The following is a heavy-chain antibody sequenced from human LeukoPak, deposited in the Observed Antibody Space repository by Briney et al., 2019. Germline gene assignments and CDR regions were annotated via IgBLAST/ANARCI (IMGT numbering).Heavy chain of an antibody. CDR3: ARDSDCSSTSCPNAFDI. CDR1: GYTFTGYY. D-gene: IGHD2-2*01. Sequence: ASVKVSCTASGYTFTGYYMHWVRQAPGQGLEWMGWINPNSGGTNYAQKFQGRVTMTRDTSISTAYMELSRLRSDDTAVYYCARDSDCSSTSCPNAFDIWGQGTMVTVSS. V-gene: IGHV1-2*02. CDR2: INPNSGGT. J-gene: IGHJ3*02.